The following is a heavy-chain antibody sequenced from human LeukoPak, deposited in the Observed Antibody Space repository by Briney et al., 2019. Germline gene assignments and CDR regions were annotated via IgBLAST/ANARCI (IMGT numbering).Heavy chain of an antibody. D-gene: IGHD3-16*02. J-gene: IGHJ4*02. Sequence: ASAKVSCKASGYTFTSYGISWVRQAPGQGLEWMGWISAYNGNTNYAQKLQGRVTMTTDTSTSTAYMELRSLRSDDTAVYYCARDPGYDYVWGSYRPAFDYWGQGTLVTVSS. CDR3: ARDPGYDYVWGSYRPAFDY. CDR1: GYTFTSYG. V-gene: IGHV1-18*01. CDR2: ISAYNGNT.